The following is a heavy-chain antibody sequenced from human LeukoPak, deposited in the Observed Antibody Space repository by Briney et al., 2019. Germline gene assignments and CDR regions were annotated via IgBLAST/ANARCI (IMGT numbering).Heavy chain of an antibody. CDR2: ISYDGTNK. V-gene: IGHV3-30*18. Sequence: GTSLRLSCAASGLTFSSYGMNWVRQPPGKGLEWVAVISYDGTNKFYVDSLRGRFTISRDNSKNTLYLQMNSLRAEDTAVYYCAKDGYYGSGTYPDYWGQGTLVTVSS. J-gene: IGHJ4*02. CDR3: AKDGYYGSGTYPDY. D-gene: IGHD3-10*01. CDR1: GLTFSSYG.